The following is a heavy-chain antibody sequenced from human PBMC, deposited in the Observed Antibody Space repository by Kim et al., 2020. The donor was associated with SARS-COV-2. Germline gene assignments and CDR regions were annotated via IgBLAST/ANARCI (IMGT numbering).Heavy chain of an antibody. J-gene: IGHJ4*02. V-gene: IGHV3-48*04. CDR3: ARGPQYFDY. Sequence: TIYYADSTKGRFTNSRENAKNSRYLQMNSLRGEDTAVYYCARGPQYFDYWGQGTLVTVSS. CDR2: TI.